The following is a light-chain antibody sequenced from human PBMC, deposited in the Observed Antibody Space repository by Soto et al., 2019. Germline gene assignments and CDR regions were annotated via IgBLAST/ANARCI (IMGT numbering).Light chain of an antibody. CDR1: SSDVGAYDL. V-gene: IGLV2-14*02. CDR2: EVS. CDR3: SSYTSSSTYV. J-gene: IGLJ1*01. Sequence: QSALTQPASVSGSPGQSITISCTGTSSDVGAYDLVSWYQHHPGKAPKLLIYEVSNRPSGVSNRFSGSKSGNTASLTISGLQAEDEADYYCSSYTSSSTYVFGTGTKLTVL.